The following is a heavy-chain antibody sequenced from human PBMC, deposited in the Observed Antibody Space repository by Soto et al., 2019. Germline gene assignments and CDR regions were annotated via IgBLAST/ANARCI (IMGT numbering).Heavy chain of an antibody. J-gene: IGHJ4*02. CDR3: ATTRGLAVGGSFDY. D-gene: IGHD3-10*01. V-gene: IGHV4-61*08. CDR2: IYYSGST. Sequence: SETLSLTCTVSGGSISSGDYYWSWIRQPPGKGLEWIGYIYYSGSTNYNPSLKSRVTISVDTSKNQFSLKLNSVAAADTAFYYCATTRGLAVGGSFDYWGQGMLVTVSS. CDR1: GGSISSGDYY.